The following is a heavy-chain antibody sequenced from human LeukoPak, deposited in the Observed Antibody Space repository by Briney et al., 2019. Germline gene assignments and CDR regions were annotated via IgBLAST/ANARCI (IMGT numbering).Heavy chain of an antibody. CDR1: GFTFTTYS. J-gene: IGHJ4*02. D-gene: IGHD5-12*01. CDR3: AGVATQAY. V-gene: IGHV3-21*01. CDR2: ISGSSRYI. Sequence: PGGSLRLSCAASGFTFTTYSMNWVRQAPGKGLEWVSTISGSSRYIYFADSVRGRFTISRDNAKNSLYLQMNSLRAEDTAVYYCAGVATQAYWGQGTLVTVSS.